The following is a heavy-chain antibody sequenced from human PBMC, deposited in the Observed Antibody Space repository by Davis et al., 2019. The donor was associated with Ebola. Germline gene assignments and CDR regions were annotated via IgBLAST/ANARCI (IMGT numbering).Heavy chain of an antibody. CDR2: GIYT. V-gene: IGHV3-23*03. Sequence: GIYTNYPDSVKGRFTISRDNSKNTLYLHMNSLRAEDTAVYYCAREVGSRGWYTVDYWGQGTLVTVSS. J-gene: IGHJ4*02. CDR3: AREVGSRGWYTVDY. D-gene: IGHD6-19*01.